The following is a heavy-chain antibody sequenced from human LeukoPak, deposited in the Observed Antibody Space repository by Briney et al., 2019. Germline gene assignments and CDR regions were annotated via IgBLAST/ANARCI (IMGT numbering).Heavy chain of an antibody. CDR3: VRWGVTAGMQD. V-gene: IGHV3-7*01. J-gene: IGHJ1*01. CDR2: INPDGSDT. D-gene: IGHD6-19*01. Sequence: GGSLRLSCEASGFTFSSDWMGWVRQAPGKGLEWVANINPDGSDTYYVDSAEGRFTISRSNAKKSLFLQMNSLRAEDTALYHCVRWGVTAGMQDWGQGTLVTVS. CDR1: GFTFSSDW.